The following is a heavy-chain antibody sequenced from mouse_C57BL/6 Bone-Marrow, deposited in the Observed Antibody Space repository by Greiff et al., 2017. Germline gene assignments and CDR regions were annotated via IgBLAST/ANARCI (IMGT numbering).Heavy chain of an antibody. D-gene: IGHD1-1*01. J-gene: IGHJ4*01. Sequence: EVQLQQSGAELVRPGASVKLSCTASGFNIKDDYMHWVKQRPEQGLEWIGWIDPENGDTEYASKFQGKATITADTSSNTAYLQLSSLTSEDTAVYYCTTRYGSTSYAMDYWGQGTSVTFSS. CDR1: GFNIKDDY. CDR2: IDPENGDT. CDR3: TTRYGSTSYAMDY. V-gene: IGHV14-4*01.